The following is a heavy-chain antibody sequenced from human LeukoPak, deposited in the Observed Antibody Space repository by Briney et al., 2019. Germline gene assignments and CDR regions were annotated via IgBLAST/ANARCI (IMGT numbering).Heavy chain of an antibody. V-gene: IGHV1-46*01. CDR3: ARAGPYPDWYLAVAGPNWFDP. D-gene: IGHD6-19*01. Sequence: ASVKVSCKASGYTFTSYYVHWVRQAPGQGLEWMGIINPSGGSTSYAQKFQGRVTMTRDTSTSTVYMELSSLRSEDTAVYYCARAGPYPDWYLAVAGPNWFDPWGQGTLVTVSS. CDR1: GYTFTSYY. CDR2: INPSGGST. J-gene: IGHJ5*02.